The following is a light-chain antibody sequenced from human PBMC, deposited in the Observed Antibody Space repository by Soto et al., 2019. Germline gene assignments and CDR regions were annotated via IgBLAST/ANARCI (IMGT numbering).Light chain of an antibody. V-gene: IGKV1-5*03. CDR2: KAS. Sequence: DIQMTQSPSTLSASVGDRVTITCPASQSISSWLAWYQQKPGKAPKLLIYKASSLESGVPSRFSGSGSGTEFTLTISSLQPDDFATYYCQQYNIYPYTFGQGTKLEIK. CDR1: QSISSW. J-gene: IGKJ2*01. CDR3: QQYNIYPYT.